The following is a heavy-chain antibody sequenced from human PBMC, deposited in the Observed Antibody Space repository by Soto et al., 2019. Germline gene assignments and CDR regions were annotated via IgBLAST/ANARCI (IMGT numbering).Heavy chain of an antibody. J-gene: IGHJ4*02. Sequence: GGSLRLSCAASGFTFSSYAMHWVRQAPGKGLEWVAVISYDGSNKYYADSVKGRFTISRDNSKNTLYLQMNSLRAEDTAVYYCARDLGYCSGGSCYHDDYWGQGTLVTVSS. CDR1: GFTFSSYA. D-gene: IGHD2-15*01. CDR3: ARDLGYCSGGSCYHDDY. V-gene: IGHV3-30-3*01. CDR2: ISYDGSNK.